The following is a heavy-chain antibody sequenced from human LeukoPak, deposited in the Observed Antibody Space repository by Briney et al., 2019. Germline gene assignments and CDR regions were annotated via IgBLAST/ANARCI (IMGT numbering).Heavy chain of an antibody. CDR3: TTLTVATKFDY. D-gene: IGHD6-19*01. CDR2: IRSSGTTT. V-gene: IGHV3-48*03. J-gene: IGHJ4*02. CDR1: GFSFNVYE. Sequence: GGSLRLSCAASGFSFNVYEIHWVRQAPGKGLEWISDIRSSGTTTYYADSVKGRFTISRDNAKNSLYLQMNSLRAEDTAVYYCTTLTVATKFDYWGRGTLVTVSS.